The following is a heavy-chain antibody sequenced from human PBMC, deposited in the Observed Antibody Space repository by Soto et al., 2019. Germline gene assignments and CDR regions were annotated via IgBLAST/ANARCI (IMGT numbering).Heavy chain of an antibody. CDR1: GGSFSGYY. J-gene: IGHJ6*02. V-gene: IGHV4-34*01. CDR3: ARHVSEAYCGGDCQPYYYYYYGMDV. CDR2: IYYSGST. D-gene: IGHD2-21*02. Sequence: SETLSLTCAVYGGSFSGYYWSWIRQPPGKGLEWIGSIYYSGSTYYNPSLKSRVTISVDTSKNQFSLKLSSVTAADTAVYYCARHVSEAYCGGDCQPYYYYYYGMDVWGQGTTVTVSS.